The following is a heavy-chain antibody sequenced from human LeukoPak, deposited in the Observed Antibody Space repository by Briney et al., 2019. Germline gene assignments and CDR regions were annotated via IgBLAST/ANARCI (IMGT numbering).Heavy chain of an antibody. CDR3: ARDLEWGYCSSTSCYTGFDP. Sequence: ASVKVSCKASGYTFTSYGISWVRQAPGQGLEWMGWISAYNGNTNYAQKLQGRVTMTTDTSTSTAYMELRSLRSDDTAVYYSARDLEWGYCSSTSCYTGFDPWGQGTLATVSS. V-gene: IGHV1-18*01. D-gene: IGHD2-2*02. CDR1: GYTFTSYG. J-gene: IGHJ5*02. CDR2: ISAYNGNT.